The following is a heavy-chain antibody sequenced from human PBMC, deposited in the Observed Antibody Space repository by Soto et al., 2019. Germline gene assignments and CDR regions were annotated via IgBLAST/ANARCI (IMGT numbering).Heavy chain of an antibody. CDR3: ARERLYDNSGHSAYFAH. J-gene: IGHJ4*02. D-gene: IGHD3-22*01. Sequence: QVQLQESGPGQVKPAQTLSLTCTVSGGTINSGDYYWSWVRQPPGKGRVWIGYIYHLGSSYYDPSLKSRALISVDTSKTQFSLKLMSVTAADTAVYYCARERLYDNSGHSAYFAHWGQGTLVTVAS. CDR2: IYHLGSS. V-gene: IGHV4-30-4*01. CDR1: GGTINSGDYY.